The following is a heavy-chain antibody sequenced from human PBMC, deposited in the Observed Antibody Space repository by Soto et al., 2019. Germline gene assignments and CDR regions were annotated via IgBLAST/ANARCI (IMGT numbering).Heavy chain of an antibody. V-gene: IGHV5-51*01. CDR1: GYIFTSYW. Sequence: GESLKISCKGSGYIFTSYWIGWVRQMPGKGLGWMGFIYPGNSDTRYSPAFQAKVTISADKSISTAYLQWSSLKASDAAMYYCASLGPDYGDYWFDPWGQGTLVTVSS. CDR3: ASLGPDYGDYWFDP. CDR2: IYPGNSDT. D-gene: IGHD4-17*01. J-gene: IGHJ5*02.